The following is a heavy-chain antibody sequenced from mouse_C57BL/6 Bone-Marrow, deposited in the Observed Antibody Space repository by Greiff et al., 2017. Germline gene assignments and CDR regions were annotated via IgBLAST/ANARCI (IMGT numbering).Heavy chain of an antibody. CDR3: ARYGGGGFAY. Sequence: DVHLVESGGGLVQPGGSLSLSCAASGFTFTDYYMSWVRQPPGKALEWLGFIRNKANGYTTEYSASVKGRFTISRDNSPSILYLQLNALRAEDSATYYCARYGGGGFAYWGQGALVTVSA. CDR2: IRNKANGYTT. CDR1: GFTFTDYY. J-gene: IGHJ3*01. V-gene: IGHV7-3*01.